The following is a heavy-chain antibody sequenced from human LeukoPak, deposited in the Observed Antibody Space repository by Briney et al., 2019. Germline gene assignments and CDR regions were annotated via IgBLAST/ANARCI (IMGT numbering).Heavy chain of an antibody. CDR2: ITSRSTT. V-gene: IGHV3-23*01. CDR1: GFIFSHYG. J-gene: IGHJ4*02. D-gene: IGHD7-27*01. CDR3: AKDGNWARFED. Sequence: GGSLRLSCAASGFIFSHYGMNWVRQAPGKGLEWVSGITSRSTTYYADSVMGRFTISRDNSKNMVWLQINSPTAEDTATYYCAKDGNWARFEDWGQGTLVTVSS.